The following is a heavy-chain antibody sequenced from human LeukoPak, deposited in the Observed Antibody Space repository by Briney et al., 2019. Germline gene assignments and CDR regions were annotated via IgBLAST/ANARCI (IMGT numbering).Heavy chain of an antibody. Sequence: GGSLRLSGAASGFTVSSNYMSWVRQAPGKGLEWVSVIYSGGSTYYADSVKGRFTISRDNSKNTLYLQMNSLRAEDTAVYYCARDMTTGVAIDYWGQGTLVTVSS. J-gene: IGHJ4*02. CDR1: GFTVSSNY. CDR3: ARDMTTGVAIDY. V-gene: IGHV3-66*01. D-gene: IGHD4-23*01. CDR2: IYSGGST.